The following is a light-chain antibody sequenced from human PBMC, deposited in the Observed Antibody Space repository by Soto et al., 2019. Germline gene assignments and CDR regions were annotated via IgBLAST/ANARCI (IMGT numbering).Light chain of an antibody. Sequence: EIVLTQSPATLSLSLGERATLSCRASQSIGSYLAWYQHKLGQPPRLLFYDASNRATGIPLRFSGSGSGTDFTLTISSLEPEDFAVYYCQQRSTWPPFSFGPGTKVDIK. CDR1: QSIGSY. J-gene: IGKJ3*01. CDR3: QQRSTWPPFS. CDR2: DAS. V-gene: IGKV3-11*01.